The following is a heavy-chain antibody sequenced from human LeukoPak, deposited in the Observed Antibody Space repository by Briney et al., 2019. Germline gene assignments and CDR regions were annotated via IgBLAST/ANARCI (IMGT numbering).Heavy chain of an antibody. J-gene: IGHJ1*01. Sequence: GGSLRLSCAASGFTFSCYAMTWVRQAPGKGLEWVSNISGNGHNTYYADSVEGRFTISRDNSKNTVYLQMNSMRVEDTATYYCAKAEDYNPWSGPPEHWGQGTLVTVSS. CDR1: GFTFSCYA. CDR3: AKAEDYNPWSGPPEH. D-gene: IGHD3-10*01. CDR2: ISGNGHNT. V-gene: IGHV3-23*01.